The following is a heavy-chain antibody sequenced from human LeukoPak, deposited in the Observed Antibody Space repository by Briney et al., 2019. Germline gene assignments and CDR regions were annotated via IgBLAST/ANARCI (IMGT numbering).Heavy chain of an antibody. CDR1: RFTFSSYW. V-gene: IGHV3-7*01. J-gene: IGHJ4*02. CDR3: ARDLIVGAPGEDY. D-gene: IGHD1-26*01. Sequence: GGSLRLSRAASRFTFSSYWMSWVRQAPGKGLEWVANIGQDGSEKYYVDSVRGRFTISRDNAKNSLFLQMNSLRAEDTAVYYCARDLIVGAPGEDYWGQGTLVTVSS. CDR2: IGQDGSEK.